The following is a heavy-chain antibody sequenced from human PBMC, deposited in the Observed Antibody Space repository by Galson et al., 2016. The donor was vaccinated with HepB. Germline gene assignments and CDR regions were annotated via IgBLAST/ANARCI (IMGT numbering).Heavy chain of an antibody. CDR1: GFPFDDYA. J-gene: IGHJ6*03. D-gene: IGHD6-19*01. CDR3: TKAAIAMAPPYYMDV. Sequence: SLRLSCAASGFPFDDYAIHWVRQALGKGLEWVASISWDSRNIAYADPVKVRFTISRDNAKNSLYLQMNSLTTEDTALYYCTKAAIAMAPPYYMDVWGKGTTVTVSS. CDR2: ISWDSRNI. V-gene: IGHV3-9*01.